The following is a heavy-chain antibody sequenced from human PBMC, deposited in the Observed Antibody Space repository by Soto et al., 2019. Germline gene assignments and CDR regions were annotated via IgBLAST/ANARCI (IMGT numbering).Heavy chain of an antibody. CDR2: IDWDDDK. Sequence: SGPTLVNPTQTLTLTCTLSGFSLSTSGMCVSWIRQPPGKALEWLALIDWDDDKHYSTSLKTRLTISKDTSKNQVVLTMTNVDPVDTATYFCAGTVTSGYYYYYGMDVWGQGTTVTVSS. J-gene: IGHJ6*02. CDR3: AGTVTSGYYYYYGMDV. V-gene: IGHV2-70*01. CDR1: GFSLSTSGMC. D-gene: IGHD4-17*01.